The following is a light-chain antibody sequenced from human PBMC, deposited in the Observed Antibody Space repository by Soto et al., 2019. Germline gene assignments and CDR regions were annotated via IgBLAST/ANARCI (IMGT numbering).Light chain of an antibody. J-gene: IGLJ2*01. V-gene: IGLV2-14*01. CDR2: EVT. Sequence: QSVLTQPASVSGSPGQSITISCIGTSSDVGGYNYVSWYQQHPGKAPKLMIYEVTNRPSGVSYRFSGSKSGNTASLTISGLQAEDEADYYCSSYTSSNTLVVFGGGTKPTVL. CDR3: SSYTSSNTLVV. CDR1: SSDVGGYNY.